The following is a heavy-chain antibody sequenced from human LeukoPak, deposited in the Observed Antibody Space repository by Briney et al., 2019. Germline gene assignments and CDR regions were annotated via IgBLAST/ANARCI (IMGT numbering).Heavy chain of an antibody. J-gene: IGHJ4*02. CDR1: GGSISSYY. CDR3: ARAIVLDYYDSSGFFDY. Sequence: PSETLSLTCTVSGGSISSYYWSWIRQPPGKGLEWIGYIYYSGSTNYNPSLKSRVTISVDTSKNQFSLKLSSVTAADTAVYYCARAIVLDYYDSSGFFDYWGQGTLVTVSS. V-gene: IGHV4-59*01. D-gene: IGHD3-22*01. CDR2: IYYSGST.